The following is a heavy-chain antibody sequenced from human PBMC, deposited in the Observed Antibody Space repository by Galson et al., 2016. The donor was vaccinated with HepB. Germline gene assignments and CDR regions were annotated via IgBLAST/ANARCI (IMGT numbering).Heavy chain of an antibody. CDR3: ASDLGYCSGTNCYVNDAFDI. CDR2: IIPLFTTT. CDR1: GGPFKNYA. D-gene: IGHD2-15*01. J-gene: IGHJ3*02. V-gene: IGHV1-69*13. Sequence: SVKVSCKASGGPFKNYAINWVRQAPGQRLEWMGRIIPLFTTTNYAQKFQGRVTITADESTSTTYMELSSLKSDDTAVYYCASDLGYCSGTNCYVNDAFDIWGQGTMVTVS.